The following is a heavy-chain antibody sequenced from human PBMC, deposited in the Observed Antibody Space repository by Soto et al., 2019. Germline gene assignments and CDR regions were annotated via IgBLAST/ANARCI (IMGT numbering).Heavy chain of an antibody. CDR1: GFTFSAYW. V-gene: IGHV3-74*03. CDR2: TNTDGTAT. D-gene: IGHD3-3*02. CDR3: TRGHFYGMDV. Sequence: GGSLRLSCAASGFTFSAYWMHWVRQAPGKGLVWVSRTNTDGTATTYADSVEGRFTISRDNAKNMLYLQMNSLRAEDTAVYYCTRGHFYGMDVWGKGAMVTVSS. J-gene: IGHJ6*04.